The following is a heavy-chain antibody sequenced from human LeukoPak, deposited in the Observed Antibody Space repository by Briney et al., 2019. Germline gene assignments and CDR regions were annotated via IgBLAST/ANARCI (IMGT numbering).Heavy chain of an antibody. CDR2: ITRSSSHI. D-gene: IGHD2-2*01. J-gene: IGHJ3*02. CDR1: GFTFSSYS. Sequence: GGSLRLSCAASGFTFSSYSMNWVRQAPGKGLEWVSSITRSSSHIYYADSVKGRFTISRDNSKNTLYLQLNSLRAEDTAVYYCARYRLLQEVKGLDIWGPRKMGTVSS. CDR3: ARYRLLQEVKGLDI. V-gene: IGHV3-21*01.